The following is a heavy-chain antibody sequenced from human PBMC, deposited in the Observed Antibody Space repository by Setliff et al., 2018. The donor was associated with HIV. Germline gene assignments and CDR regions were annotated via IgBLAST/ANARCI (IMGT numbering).Heavy chain of an antibody. D-gene: IGHD1-1*01. J-gene: IGHJ4*02. Sequence: KPGGSLRLSCAASGFTFSSYSMNWVRQAPGKGLEWVSSITSTSDYIYYADSVKGRFTISRDNAKNSLYLQMNSLRAEDTAIYYCAKPQRDASYFDYWGQGTLVTVSS. CDR3: AKPQRDASYFDY. V-gene: IGHV3-21*04. CDR1: GFTFSSYS. CDR2: ITSTSDYI.